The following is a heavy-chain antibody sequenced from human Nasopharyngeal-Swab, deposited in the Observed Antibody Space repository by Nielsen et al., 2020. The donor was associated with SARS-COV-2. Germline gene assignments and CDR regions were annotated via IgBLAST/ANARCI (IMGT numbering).Heavy chain of an antibody. J-gene: IGHJ6*02. D-gene: IGHD5-12*01. CDR3: ARDGPRGYSGYDTGNYYYYGMDV. V-gene: IGHV1-69*01. Sequence: WVRQAPGQGLEWMGGIIPIFGTANYAQKLQGRVTITADESTSTAYMELSSLRSEDTAVYYCARDGPRGYSGYDTGNYYYYGMDVWGQGTTVTVSS. CDR2: IIPIFGTA.